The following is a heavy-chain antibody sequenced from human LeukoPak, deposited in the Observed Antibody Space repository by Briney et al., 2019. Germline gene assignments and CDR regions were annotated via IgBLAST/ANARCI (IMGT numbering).Heavy chain of an antibody. CDR3: AISPLTYYYDSSGYATPHWFDP. D-gene: IGHD3-22*01. J-gene: IGHJ5*02. Sequence: SETLSLTCSVSGGSISSYYWSWIRQPPGKGLEWIGYIYNIGTTNYNPSLKSRVTISVDTSKIQFSLRLSSVTAADTAMYYCAISPLTYYYDSSGYATPHWFDPWGQGTLVTVSS. CDR1: GGSISSYY. V-gene: IGHV4-59*08. CDR2: IYNIGTT.